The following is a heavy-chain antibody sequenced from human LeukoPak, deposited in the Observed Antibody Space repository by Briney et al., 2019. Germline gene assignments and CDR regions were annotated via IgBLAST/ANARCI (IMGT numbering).Heavy chain of an antibody. CDR1: GYTFTGYY. V-gene: IGHV1-2*02. Sequence: ASVKVSCKASGYTFTGYYMHWVRQAPGQGLEWMGWINPNSGGTNYAQKFQGRVTMTRDTSISTAYMELSRLRSDDTAVYYCASLITMVRGDYAFDIWGQGTMVTVSS. CDR3: ASLITMVRGDYAFDI. D-gene: IGHD3-10*01. J-gene: IGHJ3*02. CDR2: INPNSGGT.